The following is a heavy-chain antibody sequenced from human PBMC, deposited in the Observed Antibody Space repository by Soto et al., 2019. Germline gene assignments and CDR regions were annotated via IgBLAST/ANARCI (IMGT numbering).Heavy chain of an antibody. CDR1: GYTFTGYY. V-gene: IGHV1-2*02. J-gene: IGHJ6*02. CDR3: ARERYQVISDGMDV. Sequence: ASVKVSCKASGYTFTGYYVHWVREAPGQGLEWMGWINPETGDTSYAQKFQGRVTLSRDTSINTAYLELSNLTFDDAAVYFCARERYQVISDGMDVWGQGTTVTVSS. D-gene: IGHD2-2*01. CDR2: INPETGDT.